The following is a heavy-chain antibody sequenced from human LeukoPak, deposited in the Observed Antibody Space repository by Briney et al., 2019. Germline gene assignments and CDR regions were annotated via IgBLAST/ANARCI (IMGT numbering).Heavy chain of an antibody. CDR2: MNPNSGNT. D-gene: IGHD3-9*01. CDR3: ARGGGGYYDILTGYYMPRDWFDP. V-gene: IGHV1-8*01. CDR1: GYTFTSYD. J-gene: IGHJ5*02. Sequence: ASVKVSCKASGYTFTSYDINWVRQATGQGLEWMGWMNPNSGNTGYAQKFQGRVTMTRNTSISTAYMELSSLRSEDTAVYYCARGGGGYYDILTGYYMPRDWFDPWGQGTLVTVSS.